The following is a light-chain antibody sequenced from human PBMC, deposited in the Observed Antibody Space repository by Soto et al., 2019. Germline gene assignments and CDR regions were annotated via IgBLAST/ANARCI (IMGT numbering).Light chain of an antibody. CDR3: SSYAGSNTVL. CDR1: SSDVGGYNY. CDR2: EVS. V-gene: IGLV2-8*01. Sequence: QSALTQPPSASGSPGQSVTISCTGTSSDVGGYNYVSWYQQHPGKAPKLMISEVSKRPSGVPDRFSGSKSGNTSSLTVSGLQADDEDDYYCSSYAGSNTVLFGGGTKVTVL. J-gene: IGLJ2*01.